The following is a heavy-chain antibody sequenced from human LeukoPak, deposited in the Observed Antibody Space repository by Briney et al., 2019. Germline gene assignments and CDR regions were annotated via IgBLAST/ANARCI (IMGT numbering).Heavy chain of an antibody. Sequence: KPSETLSLTCTVSGGSISSYYWSWIRQPPGKGLEWIGYIYYSGSTNYNPSLKSRVTISVDTSKNQFSLKLSSVTAADTAVYYCARSAYGNAEFDYWGQGTLVTVSS. CDR1: GGSISSYY. CDR3: ARSAYGNAEFDY. D-gene: IGHD3-10*01. CDR2: IYYSGST. V-gene: IGHV4-59*01. J-gene: IGHJ4*02.